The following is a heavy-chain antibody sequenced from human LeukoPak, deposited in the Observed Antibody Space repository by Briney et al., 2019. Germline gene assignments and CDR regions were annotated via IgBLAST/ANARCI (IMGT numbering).Heavy chain of an antibody. Sequence: ASVKVSCKASGYTFTGYYMHWVRQAPGQGLEWRGWINPNSGGTKYAQKIQGWVTMTRETSISTAYMELSRLRSDDTAVYYCAIIQYYGSGSSAMDVWGKGTTVTASS. CDR1: GYTFTGYY. D-gene: IGHD3-10*01. CDR3: AIIQYYGSGSSAMDV. CDR2: INPNSGGT. V-gene: IGHV1-2*04. J-gene: IGHJ6*04.